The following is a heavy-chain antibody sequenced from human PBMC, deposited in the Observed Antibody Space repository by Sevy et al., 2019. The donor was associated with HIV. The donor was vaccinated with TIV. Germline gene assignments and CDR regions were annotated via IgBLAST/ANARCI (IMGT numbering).Heavy chain of an antibody. CDR3: ARGRYCSSTSCLGGFDP. Sequence: LSLTCAVSGGSISSGGYSWSWIRQPPGKGLEWIGYIYHSGSTYYNPSLKSRVTISVDRSKNQFSLKLSSVTAADTAVYYCARGRYCSSTSCLGGFDPWGQGTLVTVSS. J-gene: IGHJ5*02. V-gene: IGHV4-30-2*01. CDR2: IYHSGST. D-gene: IGHD2-2*01. CDR1: GGSISSGGYS.